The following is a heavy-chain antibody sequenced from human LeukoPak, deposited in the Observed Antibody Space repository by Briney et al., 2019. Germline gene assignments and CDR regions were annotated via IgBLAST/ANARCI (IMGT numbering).Heavy chain of an antibody. V-gene: IGHV3-7*03. Sequence: PGGSLRLSCAASGFTFSGYWMSWVRQAPGKGLEWVANIKQDGSEKCYVDSVKGRFTISRDNAKNSLYLQMNSLRAEDTALYYCAKPAKTDYADYWGQGTLVTVSS. CDR1: GFTFSGYW. CDR3: AKPAKTDYADY. CDR2: IKQDGSEK. J-gene: IGHJ4*02. D-gene: IGHD1-14*01.